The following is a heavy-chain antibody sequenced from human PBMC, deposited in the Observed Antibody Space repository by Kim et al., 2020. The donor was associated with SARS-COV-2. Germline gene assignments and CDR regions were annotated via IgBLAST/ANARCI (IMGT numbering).Heavy chain of an antibody. CDR3: ARPKTGGWYFDL. CDR1: GGSISSSSYY. D-gene: IGHD3-10*01. V-gene: IGHV4-39*01. CDR2: IYYSGST. Sequence: SETLSLTCTVSGGSISSSSYYWGWIRQPPGKGLEWIGSIYYSGSTYYNPSLKSRVTISVDTSKNQFSLKLSSVTAADTAVYYCARPKTGGWYFDLWGRGTLVTVSS. J-gene: IGHJ2*01.